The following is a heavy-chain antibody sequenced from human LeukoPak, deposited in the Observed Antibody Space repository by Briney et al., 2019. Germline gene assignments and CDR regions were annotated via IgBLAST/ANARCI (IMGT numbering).Heavy chain of an antibody. CDR2: TYYRSKWYN. CDR3: ARELQYSSGWYAHFDY. Sequence: SQTLSLTCAISGDSVSSNSATWNWIRQSPSRGLEWLGRTYYRSKWYNDYAVSVKSRITIKPDTSKNQFSLKLSSVTAADTAVYYCARELQYSSGWYAHFDYWGQGTLVTVSS. D-gene: IGHD6-19*01. V-gene: IGHV6-1*01. J-gene: IGHJ4*02. CDR1: GDSVSSNSAT.